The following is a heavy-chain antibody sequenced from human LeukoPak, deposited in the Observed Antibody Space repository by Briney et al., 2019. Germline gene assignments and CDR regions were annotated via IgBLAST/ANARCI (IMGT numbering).Heavy chain of an antibody. Sequence: PSETLSLTCTVSGGSLSRSSYYWGCIRPPAREGRGWIGSIYYSGSTYYNPSLKSRATISVDTSKNQSSLKLSSVTAADTAVYYCARQAVGSGYDYWGQGTLVTVSS. CDR2: IYYSGST. CDR3: ARQAVGSGYDY. J-gene: IGHJ4*02. V-gene: IGHV4-39*01. CDR1: GGSLSRSSYY. D-gene: IGHD5-12*01.